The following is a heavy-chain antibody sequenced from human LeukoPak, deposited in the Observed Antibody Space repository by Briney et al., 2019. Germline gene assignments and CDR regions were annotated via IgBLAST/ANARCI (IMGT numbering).Heavy chain of an antibody. Sequence: GGSLRLSCAASGFIFSDYNMNWVRQAPGKGLEWVSYISSGSSTIYYSESVKGRFTISRDNAKNSLYLQMNNLTDEDTAVYYCAREPPGNYDSSGYYYAYFDYWGQGTLVTVSS. V-gene: IGHV3-48*02. CDR2: ISSGSSTI. CDR3: AREPPGNYDSSGYYYAYFDY. D-gene: IGHD3-22*01. CDR1: GFIFSDYN. J-gene: IGHJ4*02.